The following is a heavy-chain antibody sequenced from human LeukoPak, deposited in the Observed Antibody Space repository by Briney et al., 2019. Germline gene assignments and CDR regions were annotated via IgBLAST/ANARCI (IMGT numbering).Heavy chain of an antibody. V-gene: IGHV3-9*01. CDR2: ISWNSGSI. D-gene: IGHD3-22*01. Sequence: GGSLRLSCAASGFTFDDYAMHWVRQAPGKGLEWVSGISWNSGSIGYADSVKGRFTISRDNAKNSLYLQMNSLRAEDTALYYCAKDIDYDSSDLGFAPWGQGTLVTVPS. CDR3: AKDIDYDSSDLGFAP. CDR1: GFTFDDYA. J-gene: IGHJ5*02.